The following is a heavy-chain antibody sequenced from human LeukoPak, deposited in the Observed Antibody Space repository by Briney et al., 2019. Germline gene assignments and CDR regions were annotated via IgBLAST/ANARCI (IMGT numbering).Heavy chain of an antibody. Sequence: GGSLRLSCAASGSTFSSYGMHWVRQAPGKGLEWVAFIRYDGSNKYYADSVKGRFTISRDNSKNTLYLQMNSLRAEDTAVYYCAKDSRALGYCSSTSCYVVYWGQGTLVTVSS. CDR3: AKDSRALGYCSSTSCYVVY. D-gene: IGHD2-2*01. V-gene: IGHV3-30*02. J-gene: IGHJ4*02. CDR2: IRYDGSNK. CDR1: GSTFSSYG.